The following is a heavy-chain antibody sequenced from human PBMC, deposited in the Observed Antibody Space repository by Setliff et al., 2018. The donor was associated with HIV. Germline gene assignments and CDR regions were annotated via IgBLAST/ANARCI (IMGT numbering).Heavy chain of an antibody. D-gene: IGHD1-1*01. V-gene: IGHV1-18*01. J-gene: IGHJ5*02. CDR2: ISGYNRIT. Sequence: ASVKVSCKSFGYIFSNFGITWVRQAPGQGLEWMGYISGYNRITFYAKKLQGRVTMTTDTSTVTAFMELRGLTSDDTAVYYCARDSGTGGPGRWVDPWGQGTLVTVSS. CDR1: GYIFSNFG. CDR3: ARDSGTGGPGRWVDP.